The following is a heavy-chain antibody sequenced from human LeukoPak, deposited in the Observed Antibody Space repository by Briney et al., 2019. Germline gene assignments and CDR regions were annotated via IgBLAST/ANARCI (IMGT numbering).Heavy chain of an antibody. D-gene: IGHD4-17*01. J-gene: IGHJ6*02. CDR1: GGSIS. CDR2: MYYSGST. Sequence: SETLSLTCTVSGGSISWIRQPPGKGLEWIGSMYYSGSTYYNPSLKSRVTISVDTSKNQFSLKLSSVTAADTAVYYCARAVTTNYYYGTDVWGQGTTVTVSS. CDR3: ARAVTTNYYYGTDV. V-gene: IGHV4-39*07.